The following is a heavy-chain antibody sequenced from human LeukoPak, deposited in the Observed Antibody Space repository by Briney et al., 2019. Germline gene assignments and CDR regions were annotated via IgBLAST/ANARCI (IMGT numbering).Heavy chain of an antibody. J-gene: IGHJ3*02. Sequence: GGSLRLSCAASGFTLSSYAMHWVRQAPGKGLEWVAVISYDGSNKYYADSVKGRFTISRDNSKNTLYLQMNSLRAEDTAVYYCARDRTSWGRPFGAFDIWGQGTMVTVSS. D-gene: IGHD3-16*01. CDR1: GFTLSSYA. V-gene: IGHV3-30*04. CDR3: ARDRTSWGRPFGAFDI. CDR2: ISYDGSNK.